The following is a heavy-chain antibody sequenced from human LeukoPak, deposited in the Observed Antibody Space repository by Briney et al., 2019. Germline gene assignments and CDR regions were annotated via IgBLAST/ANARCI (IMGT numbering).Heavy chain of an antibody. J-gene: IGHJ4*02. D-gene: IGHD3-22*01. Sequence: SETQSLTCTVSGGSISSYYWSWIRQPPGKGLEWIGCIYYSGSTNYNPSLKSRVTISVDTSKNQFSLKLSSVTAADTAVYYCAREGGENYYDSSGHFDYWGQGTLVTVSS. CDR2: IYYSGST. V-gene: IGHV4-59*01. CDR3: AREGGENYYDSSGHFDY. CDR1: GGSISSYY.